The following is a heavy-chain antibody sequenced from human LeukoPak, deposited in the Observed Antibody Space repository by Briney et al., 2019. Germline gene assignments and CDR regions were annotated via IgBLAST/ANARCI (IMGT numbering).Heavy chain of an antibody. CDR2: ISGSGGST. J-gene: IGHJ4*02. CDR1: GFTFSSYA. V-gene: IGHV3-23*01. D-gene: IGHD6-19*01. Sequence: GGSLRLSCAASGFTFSSYAMTWVRQAPGKGLEWVSVISGSGGSTFYADSVKGRFTISRDNSKNTLYLQMNSLRAEDTAVYYCAKDGGDSSGWYLGYWGQGTLVTVSS. CDR3: AKDGGDSSGWYLGY.